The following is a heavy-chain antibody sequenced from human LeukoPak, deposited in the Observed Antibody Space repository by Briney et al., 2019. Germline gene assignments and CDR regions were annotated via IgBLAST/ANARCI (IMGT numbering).Heavy chain of an antibody. V-gene: IGHV3-48*02. Sequence: GGSLRLSCAASGFTFSIYSMNWVRQAPGEGLEWLSYISADSNTIYYADSVKGRFTISRDNAKTSLYLQMNTLRDEDTAVYYCARDRAAPTWFFDLWGRGTLVLVSS. CDR3: ARDRAAPTWFFDL. D-gene: IGHD2-15*01. CDR2: ISADSNTI. CDR1: GFTFSIYS. J-gene: IGHJ2*01.